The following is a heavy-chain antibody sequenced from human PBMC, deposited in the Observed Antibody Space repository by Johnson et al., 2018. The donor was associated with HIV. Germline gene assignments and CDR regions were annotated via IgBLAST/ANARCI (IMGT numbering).Heavy chain of an antibody. CDR3: ARGRYSSSWYVGGLDAFDI. V-gene: IGHV3-11*04. J-gene: IGHJ3*02. CDR2: ISGSGSTI. Sequence: LVKPGGSLRLSCAGSGFTFIDYYMSWIRQAPGKGLEWISYISGSGSTIYYADSVKGRFTISRNNAKNSLYLQMNSLRAEDTAMYYCARGRYSSSWYVGGLDAFDIWGQGTMVTVSS. D-gene: IGHD6-13*01. CDR1: GFTFIDYY.